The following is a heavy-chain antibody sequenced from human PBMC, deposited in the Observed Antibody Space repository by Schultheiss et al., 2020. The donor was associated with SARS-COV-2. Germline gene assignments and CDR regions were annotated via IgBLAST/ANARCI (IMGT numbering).Heavy chain of an antibody. CDR3: AKDSGKPEAAAGY. D-gene: IGHD6-13*01. CDR2: IWYDGSNK. V-gene: IGHV3-33*06. J-gene: IGHJ4*02. CDR1: GFTFSSYA. Sequence: GGSLRLSCAASGFTFSSYAMSWVRQAPGKGLEWVAVIWYDGSNKYYADSVKGRFTISRDNSKNTLYLQMNSLRAEDTAVYYCAKDSGKPEAAAGYWGLGTLVTVSS.